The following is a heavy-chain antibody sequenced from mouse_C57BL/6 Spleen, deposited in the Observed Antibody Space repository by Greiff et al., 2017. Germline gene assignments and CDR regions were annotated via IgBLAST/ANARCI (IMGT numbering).Heavy chain of an antibody. CDR3: ARGGHHSSEDAMDY. V-gene: IGHV1-19*01. J-gene: IGHJ4*01. D-gene: IGHD3-2*02. CDR2: INPYNSGT. Sequence: VQLQQPGPVLVKPGASVKMSCKASGYTFTDYYMHWVKQSPGKSLEWIGGINPYNSGTNYNQKFKGKATLTVDKSSSTAYMELNSLTSEDSAVYYCARGGHHSSEDAMDYWGQGTSVTVSS. CDR1: GYTFTDYY.